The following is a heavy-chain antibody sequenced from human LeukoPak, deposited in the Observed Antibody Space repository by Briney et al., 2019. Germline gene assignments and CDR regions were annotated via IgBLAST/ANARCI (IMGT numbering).Heavy chain of an antibody. CDR1: EFDFSTHA. V-gene: IGHV3-23*01. J-gene: IGHJ4*02. D-gene: IGHD4-17*01. Sequence: GGSLRLSCAASEFDFSTHAMTWVRQAPGKGLEWVSAISISGTKTYYADSVKGRFTISRGNSKNTLYLQMYSLRAEDTAVYYCANEIRPNDYWGQGTLVTVSS. CDR2: ISISGTKT. CDR3: ANEIRPNDY.